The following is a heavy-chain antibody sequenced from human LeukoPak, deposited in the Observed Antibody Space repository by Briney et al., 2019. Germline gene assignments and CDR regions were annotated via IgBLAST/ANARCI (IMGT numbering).Heavy chain of an antibody. J-gene: IGHJ6*04. CDR3: ARGGSGSFYYYYGMDV. CDR1: GYTFTSYA. D-gene: IGHD3-10*01. V-gene: IGHV1-3*01. Sequence: ASVKVSCKASGYTFTSYAMHWVRQAPGQRLEWMGWINAGNGNTKYSQKFQGRVTITRDTSASTAHMELSSLRSEDTAVYYCARGGSGSFYYYYGMDVWGKGTTVTVSS. CDR2: INAGNGNT.